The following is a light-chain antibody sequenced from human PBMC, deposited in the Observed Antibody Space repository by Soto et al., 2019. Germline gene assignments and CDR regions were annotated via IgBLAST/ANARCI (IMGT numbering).Light chain of an antibody. CDR3: GTWDSSLSVYV. V-gene: IGLV1-51*01. J-gene: IGLJ1*01. Sequence: QSVLTQPPSVSAPPGQMVTISPSGSSSSIGSNYASWYQQLPGTAPKLLIYENNKRPSGIPDRFSGSKSGTSATLGIAGLQTGDEADYYCGTWDSSLSVYVLGTGTKVTVL. CDR2: ENN. CDR1: SSSIGSNY.